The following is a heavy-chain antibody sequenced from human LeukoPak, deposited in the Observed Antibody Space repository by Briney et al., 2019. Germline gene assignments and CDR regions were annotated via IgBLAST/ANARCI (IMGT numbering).Heavy chain of an antibody. Sequence: ASVKVSCKASGYTFTSYDINWVRQATGQGLEWMGWMNPNSGNTGYAQKFQGRVAMTRNTSISTAYMELSSLRSEDTAVCYCARETGTEDVNWFDPWGQGTLVTVSS. D-gene: IGHD1-1*01. CDR2: MNPNSGNT. CDR1: GYTFTSYD. CDR3: ARETGTEDVNWFDP. J-gene: IGHJ5*02. V-gene: IGHV1-8*01.